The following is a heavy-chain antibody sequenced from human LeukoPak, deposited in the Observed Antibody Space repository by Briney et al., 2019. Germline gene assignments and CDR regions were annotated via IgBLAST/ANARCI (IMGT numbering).Heavy chain of an antibody. J-gene: IGHJ6*02. V-gene: IGHV3-53*01. Sequence: GGSLRLSCAASGFTVSYSYMSWVRQAPGKGLEWVSVIYSGDSTYYADSVKGRFTISRDNAKSSLYLQMNSLRAEDTAVYYCAKDNLWFGELSGYYYGMDVWGQGTTVTVSS. CDR1: GFTVSYSY. CDR3: AKDNLWFGELSGYYYGMDV. CDR2: IYSGDST. D-gene: IGHD3-10*01.